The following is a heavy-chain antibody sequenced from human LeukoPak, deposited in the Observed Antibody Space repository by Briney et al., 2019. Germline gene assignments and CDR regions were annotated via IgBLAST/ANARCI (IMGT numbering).Heavy chain of an antibody. CDR3: ARHNQVTVTTSSYSYPMDV. CDR1: GGSVSGYF. CDR2: IHYTGTT. Sequence: SETLFLTCTVSGGSVSGYFWSWIRQPPGKGLEWVAYIHYTGTTNYNPSLKSRLMISVDTSKNQFSLKLSSVTAADTAVYYCARHNQVTVTTSSYSYPMDVWGQGTTVSVSS. V-gene: IGHV4-59*08. J-gene: IGHJ6*02. D-gene: IGHD4-11*01.